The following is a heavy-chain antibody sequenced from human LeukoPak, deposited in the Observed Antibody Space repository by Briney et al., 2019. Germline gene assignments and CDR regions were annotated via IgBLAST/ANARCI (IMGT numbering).Heavy chain of an antibody. CDR2: IYTRGST. D-gene: IGHD2-15*01. J-gene: IGHJ3*02. V-gene: IGHV4-4*07. Sequence: SETLSLTCTVSGGSINNYYWSWIRQPAGKGLEWIGRIYTRGSTNYNPSLKSRVTMSVDTSKNQFSLKLSSVTAADTAVYYCARGLYCSADISSGGDAFVIWGQGTMVSVFS. CDR3: ARGLYCSADISSGGDAFVI. CDR1: GGSINNYY.